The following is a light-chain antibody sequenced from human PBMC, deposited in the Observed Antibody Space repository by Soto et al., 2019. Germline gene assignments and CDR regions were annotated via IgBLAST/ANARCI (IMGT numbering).Light chain of an antibody. CDR3: QQYNSYLYT. CDR2: KAS. CDR1: QSISSW. J-gene: IGKJ2*01. V-gene: IGKV1-5*03. Sequence: EIQMTQSPSTLSASVGDRVTITCRASQSISSWLAWYQQKPGKAPKLLIYKASSLDTGVPSRFSGSGSGTEFTLNISSLQPDDFATYYCQQYNSYLYTVGQG.